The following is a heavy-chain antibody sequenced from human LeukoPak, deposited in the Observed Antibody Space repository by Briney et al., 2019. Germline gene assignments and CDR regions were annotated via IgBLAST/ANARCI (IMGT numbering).Heavy chain of an antibody. J-gene: IGHJ4*02. CDR1: GYTFTGYY. CDR3: ARVLGYCSGGSCYSIFVLAY. D-gene: IGHD2-15*01. V-gene: IGHV1-2*02. CDR2: INPNSGGT. Sequence: ASVKVSFKASGYTFTGYYMHWVRQAPGQGLEWMGWINPNSGGTNYAQKFQGRVTMTRDTSISTAYMELSRLRSDDTAVYYCARVLGYCSGGSCYSIFVLAYWGQGTLVTVSS.